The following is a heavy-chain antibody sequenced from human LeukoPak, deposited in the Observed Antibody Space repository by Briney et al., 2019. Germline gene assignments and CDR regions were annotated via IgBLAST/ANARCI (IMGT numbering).Heavy chain of an antibody. CDR3: ARENSGYDSGLDY. D-gene: IGHD5-12*01. Sequence: GRSLRLSCAASGFTFSSYGMHWVRQAPGKGLEWVAVISYDGSNKYYADSVKGRFTISRDNSKNTLYLQMNSLRAEDTAVYYCARENSGYDSGLDYWGQGTLVTVSS. CDR1: GFTFSSYG. J-gene: IGHJ4*02. CDR2: ISYDGSNK. V-gene: IGHV3-30*19.